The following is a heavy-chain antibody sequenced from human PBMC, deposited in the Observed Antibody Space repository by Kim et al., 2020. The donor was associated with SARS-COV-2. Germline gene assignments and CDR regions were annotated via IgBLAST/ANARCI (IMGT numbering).Heavy chain of an antibody. D-gene: IGHD3-22*01. CDR3: GKDHPSSGGPTFDS. J-gene: IGHJ4*02. CDR1: GFTFSRYA. V-gene: IGHV3-23*01. CDR2: VNNGGNA. Sequence: GGSLRLSCAASGFTFSRYAMSWVRQAPGTGPEWIAAVNNGGNAYYANSAQGRFTAARDNNGNTLDLQVNSLTAEDTALYFCGKDHPSSGGPTFDSWGQGTLVTAAS.